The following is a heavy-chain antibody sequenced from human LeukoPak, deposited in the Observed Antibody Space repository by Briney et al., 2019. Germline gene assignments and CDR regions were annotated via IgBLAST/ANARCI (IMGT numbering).Heavy chain of an antibody. CDR3: ARGYIAAAGEVFDI. Sequence: KPSETPSLPCTVSGGSIRIYYGRWIRQSAGKGLEWIGRIYPGGSSDFNPSLKSRVTMSADTSKNQISLKLSAVTAADTAVYSCARGYIAAAGEVFDIWGQGTLVTVSS. J-gene: IGHJ3*02. D-gene: IGHD6-25*01. V-gene: IGHV4-4*07. CDR1: GGSIRIYY. CDR2: IYPGGSS.